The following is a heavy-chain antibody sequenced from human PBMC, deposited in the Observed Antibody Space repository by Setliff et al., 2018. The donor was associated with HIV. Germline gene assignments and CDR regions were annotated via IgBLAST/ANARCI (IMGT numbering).Heavy chain of an antibody. D-gene: IGHD1-1*01. CDR1: GYTFTSYD. CDR3: ARPAARYTWNDISPNDAFDV. J-gene: IGHJ3*01. V-gene: IGHV1-69*10. Sequence: ASVQVSCKASGYTFTSYDINWVRQVPGQGLEWMGRIHPILGITNYAQKFQGRVTISADKSTGTVYMELTSLRSEDTAVYYCARPAARYTWNDISPNDAFDVWGQGAVVTVSS. CDR2: IHPILGIT.